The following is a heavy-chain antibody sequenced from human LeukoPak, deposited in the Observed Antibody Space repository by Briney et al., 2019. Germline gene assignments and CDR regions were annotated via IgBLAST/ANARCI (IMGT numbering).Heavy chain of an antibody. CDR2: INAGNGNT. J-gene: IGHJ4*02. V-gene: IGHV1-3*01. CDR3: ARGSYFYGSGSFMGSDY. Sequence: GASVKVSCKASGYTFTNYAVHWVRHAPGQRLEWMGWINAGNGNTEYSQNFQDRVTITRDTSATTAYMELSSLRSEDTAVYYCARGSYFYGSGSFMGSDYWGQGTLVTVSS. CDR1: GYTFTNYA. D-gene: IGHD3-10*01.